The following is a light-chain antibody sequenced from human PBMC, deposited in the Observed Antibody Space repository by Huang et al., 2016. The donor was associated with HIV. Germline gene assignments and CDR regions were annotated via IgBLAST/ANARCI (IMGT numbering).Light chain of an antibody. CDR3: QQRSNWLPYT. J-gene: IGKJ2*01. CDR2: DAS. Sequence: EIVLTQSPATLSMSPGQRATLSCRASQSIGRSLAWYQQRPGQAPGLLIYDASNRATGIPARFSGRGSGTDFTLTIAGLEPEDLAVYYCQQRSNWLPYTFGQGTKLEIK. V-gene: IGKV3-11*01. CDR1: QSIGRS.